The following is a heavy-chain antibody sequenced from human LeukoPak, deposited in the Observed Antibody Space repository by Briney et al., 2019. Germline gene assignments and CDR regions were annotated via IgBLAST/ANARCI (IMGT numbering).Heavy chain of an antibody. CDR3: ARDLPRENSYAYGFWFDP. Sequence: ASETLSLTCSVSGVSISSYYWTWIRQPAGKGLEWIGRMYIGGTRNYNPSLKSRVTMSIDTSKNQFSLKLSFVTAADTAVYYCARDLPRENSYAYGFWFDPWGQGTLVTVSS. CDR1: GVSISSYY. CDR2: MYIGGTR. V-gene: IGHV4-4*07. D-gene: IGHD3-16*01. J-gene: IGHJ5*02.